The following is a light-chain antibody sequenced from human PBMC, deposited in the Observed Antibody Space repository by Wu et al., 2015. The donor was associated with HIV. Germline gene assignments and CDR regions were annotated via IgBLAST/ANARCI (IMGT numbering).Light chain of an antibody. CDR3: QQYGSSPFT. CDR1: QRLTSSY. CDR2: GAS. Sequence: EIVLTQSPGTLSLSPGDTATLSCKASQRLTSSYIAWYQHKPGQAPRLLIYGASSRATGIPDRFSGSGSGTDFTLTISRLEPEDFAVYFCQQYGSSPFTFGPGTKVDIK. V-gene: IGKV3-20*01. J-gene: IGKJ3*01.